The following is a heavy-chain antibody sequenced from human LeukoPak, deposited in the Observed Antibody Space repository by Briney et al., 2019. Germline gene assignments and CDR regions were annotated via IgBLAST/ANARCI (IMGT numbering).Heavy chain of an antibody. D-gene: IGHD6-6*01. CDR1: GFTFSTYN. J-gene: IGHJ4*02. Sequence: GGSLRLSCAASGFTFSTYNINWVRQAPGKGLEWVSYISSSSSTIYYADSVKGRFTISRDNAKNSLYLQMNSLRAEDTAVYYCARDGAARLDYWGQGTLVTVSS. CDR3: ARDGAARLDY. CDR2: ISSSSSTI. V-gene: IGHV3-48*01.